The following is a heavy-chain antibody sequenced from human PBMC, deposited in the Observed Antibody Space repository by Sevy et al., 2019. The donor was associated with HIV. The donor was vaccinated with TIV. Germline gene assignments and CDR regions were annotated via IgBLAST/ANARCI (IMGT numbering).Heavy chain of an antibody. Sequence: SQTLSLTCAISGDSVSSNSAAWNWIRQSPSRGLEWLGRTYYRSKWYNDYAVSVKSRITINPDTPKNQFPVQLNSVTPEETAVYYCARVSLYIAARPGTIDYWGQGTLVTVSS. CDR3: ARVSLYIAARPGTIDY. CDR1: GDSVSSNSAA. CDR2: TYYRSKWYN. J-gene: IGHJ4*02. D-gene: IGHD6-6*01. V-gene: IGHV6-1*01.